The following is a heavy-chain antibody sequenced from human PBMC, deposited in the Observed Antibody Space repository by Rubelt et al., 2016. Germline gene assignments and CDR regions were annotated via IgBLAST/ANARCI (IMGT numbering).Heavy chain of an antibody. CDR1: GFTFTSSW. CDR3: GRLNVAVTQ. Sequence: VQLVESGGGVVQPGKSLRLSCAASGFTFTSSWMSWVRQAPGKGLECVANIKQDGSDYYYLDSVKGRFTISRDNARNTLYLQMNSLRAEDTSVYYCGRLNVAVTQWGQGTLVTVSS. CDR2: IKQDGSDY. D-gene: IGHD6-19*01. J-gene: IGHJ4*02. V-gene: IGHV3-7*01.